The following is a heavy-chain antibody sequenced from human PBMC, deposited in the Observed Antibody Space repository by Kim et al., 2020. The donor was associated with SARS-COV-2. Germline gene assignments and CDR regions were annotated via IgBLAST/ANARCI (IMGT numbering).Heavy chain of an antibody. Sequence: GESLKISCKGSGYSFTSYWISWVRQMPGKGLEWMGRIDPSDSYTNYSPSFQGHVTISADKSISTAYLQWSSLKASDTAMYYCARHWEGIAAAGTGIDYWGQGTLVTVSS. CDR2: IDPSDSYT. CDR3: ARHWEGIAAAGTGIDY. J-gene: IGHJ4*02. D-gene: IGHD6-13*01. V-gene: IGHV5-10-1*01. CDR1: GYSFTSYW.